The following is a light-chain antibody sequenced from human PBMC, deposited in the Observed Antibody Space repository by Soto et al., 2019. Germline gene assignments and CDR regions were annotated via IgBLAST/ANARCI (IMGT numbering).Light chain of an antibody. CDR2: STD. Sequence: QAVVTQEPSLTVSPGGTVTLTCASSTGAVTSGHDANWLQQKPGQAPRALYYSTDTKHSWTPARFSGSLLGGNAALTRSGVRHDDDDDSYRLLYDGGAVVFGGGTKLTVL. J-gene: IGLJ2*01. V-gene: IGLV7-43*01. CDR1: TGAVTSGHD. CDR3: LLYDGGAVV.